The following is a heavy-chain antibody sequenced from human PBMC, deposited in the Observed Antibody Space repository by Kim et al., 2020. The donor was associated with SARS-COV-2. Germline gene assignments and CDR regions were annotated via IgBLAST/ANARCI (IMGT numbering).Heavy chain of an antibody. J-gene: IGHJ5*02. Sequence: SVKVSCKASGGTFSSYAISWVRQAPGQGLEWMGGIIPIFGTANYAQKFQGRVTITADESTSTAYMELSSLRSEDTAVYYCAREGAAAGNLLDTSNWFDPWGQGTLVTVSS. V-gene: IGHV1-69*13. D-gene: IGHD6-13*01. CDR3: AREGAAAGNLLDTSNWFDP. CDR1: GGTFSSYA. CDR2: IIPIFGTA.